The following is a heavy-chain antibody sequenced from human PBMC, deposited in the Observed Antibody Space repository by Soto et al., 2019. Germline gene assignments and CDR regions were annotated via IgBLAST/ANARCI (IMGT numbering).Heavy chain of an antibody. D-gene: IGHD3-10*01. CDR2: MNPNSGST. V-gene: IGHV1-8*01. Sequence: ASVKVSCKASGYTFTSYDINWVRQATGQGLEWMGWMNPNSGSTGYAQKFQGRVTMTRNTSISTAYMELSSLRSEDTAVYYCARDQYYYGSGSSLGGTDYWGQGTLVTVSS. CDR1: GYTFTSYD. J-gene: IGHJ4*02. CDR3: ARDQYYYGSGSSLGGTDY.